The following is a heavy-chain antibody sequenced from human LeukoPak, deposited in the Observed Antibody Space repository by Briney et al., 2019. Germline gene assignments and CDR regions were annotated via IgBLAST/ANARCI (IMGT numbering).Heavy chain of an antibody. V-gene: IGHV3-23*01. CDR3: AKAAVYSRNWTPFDD. CDR1: GFTFSNNA. CDR2: ISGSGNSA. J-gene: IGHJ4*02. Sequence: GGSLRLSCAASGFTFSNNAMNWVRQAPGRGLEWVSTISGSGNSAYYADSVRGRFTVSRDNSKDTLYLQMNSLRADDTAIYYCAKAAVYSRNWTPFDDWGQGTLVTVSS. D-gene: IGHD6-13*01.